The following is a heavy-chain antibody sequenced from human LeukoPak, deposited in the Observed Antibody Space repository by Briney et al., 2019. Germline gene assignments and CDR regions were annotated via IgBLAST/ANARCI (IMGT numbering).Heavy chain of an antibody. D-gene: IGHD3-3*01. Sequence: SETLSLTCTVSGDSISSSSYYWGWIRQPPGKGLEWIGSIYYSGSTYYNPSLKSRVTISVDTSKNQFSLKLSSVTAADTAVYYCARGRRITIFGVVINFDYWGQGTVVTVSS. CDR1: GDSISSSSYY. V-gene: IGHV4-39*01. J-gene: IGHJ4*02. CDR2: IYYSGST. CDR3: ARGRRITIFGVVINFDY.